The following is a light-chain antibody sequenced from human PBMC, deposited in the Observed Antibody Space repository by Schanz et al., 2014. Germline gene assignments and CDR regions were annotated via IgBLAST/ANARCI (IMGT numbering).Light chain of an antibody. CDR2: EGS. Sequence: QSALTQPASVSGSPGQSITISCTGTSSDVGSYNLVSWYQHHPGKAPKLMIYEGSKRPSGVPDRFSGSKSDNTASLTVSGLQAEDEADYYCSSYAGNKYVFGTGTKLTVL. CDR1: SSDVGSYNL. V-gene: IGLV2-14*02. J-gene: IGLJ1*01. CDR3: SSYAGNKYV.